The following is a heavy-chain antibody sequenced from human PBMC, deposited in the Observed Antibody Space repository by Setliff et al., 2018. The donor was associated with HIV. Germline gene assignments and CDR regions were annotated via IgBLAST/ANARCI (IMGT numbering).Heavy chain of an antibody. J-gene: IGHJ4*02. D-gene: IGHD6-13*01. CDR3: ANLIGEADTPY. Sequence: PGGSLRLSCAASGFIFNNYAMSWVRQAPGKGLEWVSVISGSGGSTYYAGSVKGRFTISRDNSKNTLYLQMNSLSAEDTALYYCANLIGEADTPYWGQGTLVTVSS. V-gene: IGHV3-23*01. CDR2: ISGSGGST. CDR1: GFIFNNYA.